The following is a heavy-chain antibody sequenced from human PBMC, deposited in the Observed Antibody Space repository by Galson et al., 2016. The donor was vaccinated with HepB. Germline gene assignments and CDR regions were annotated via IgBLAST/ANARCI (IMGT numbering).Heavy chain of an antibody. J-gene: IGHJ4*02. CDR2: INPLGSQK. D-gene: IGHD3-16*01. CDR1: GFTFSTYW. CDR3: VGVGPNSPVWVGY. V-gene: IGHV3-7*04. Sequence: SLRLSCAASGFTFSTYWMSWVRQTPGKGLEWVANINPLGSQKYCVDSVKGRFTVSRDNAKNYLSLQTNSLRVDDTAVYYWVGVGPNSPVWVGYWGQGTLVTVSS.